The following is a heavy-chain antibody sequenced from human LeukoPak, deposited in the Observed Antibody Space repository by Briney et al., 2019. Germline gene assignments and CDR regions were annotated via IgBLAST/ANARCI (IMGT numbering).Heavy chain of an antibody. CDR3: VSQKWLYAFDI. CDR1: GLTVNSNY. D-gene: IGHD5-24*01. J-gene: IGHJ3*02. CDR2: IYSGGAT. V-gene: IGHV3-53*01. Sequence: PGGSLRLSCVASGLTVNSNYMSGVRQAPGKGLEWVSAIYSGGATYYADSVKGRFTVSRDDSKNTLYLQMYRLRAEDTAMYYCVSQKWLYAFDIWGQGTMVTVSS.